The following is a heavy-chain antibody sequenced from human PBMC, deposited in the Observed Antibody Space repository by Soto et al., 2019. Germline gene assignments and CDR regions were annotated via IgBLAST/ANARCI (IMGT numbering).Heavy chain of an antibody. J-gene: IGHJ4*02. D-gene: IGHD2-15*01. V-gene: IGHV3-21*01. CDR3: ARDGGVAATLANYFDY. CDR1: GFTFNSYS. Sequence: GGSLRLSCAASGFTFNSYSMNWVRQAPGKGLEWVSSMSRSSRYIYYANSVKGRFTISRDNARNSVYLQMNSLRAEDTAVYYCARDGGVAATLANYFDYWGQGTLVTVSS. CDR2: MSRSSRYI.